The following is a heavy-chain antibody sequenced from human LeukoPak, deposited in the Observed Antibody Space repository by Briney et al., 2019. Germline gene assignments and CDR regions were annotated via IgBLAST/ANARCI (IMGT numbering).Heavy chain of an antibody. CDR3: ARGVLRFLEWLLWLDY. Sequence: ASVKVSCKASGYTFTSYDINWVRQAAGQGLEWMGWMNPNSGNTAYAQKFQGRVTWTRNTSISTAYMELSSLRSDDTAVYYCARGVLRFLEWLLWLDYWGQGTLVTVSS. CDR2: MNPNSGNT. J-gene: IGHJ4*02. D-gene: IGHD3-3*01. V-gene: IGHV1-8*01. CDR1: GYTFTSYD.